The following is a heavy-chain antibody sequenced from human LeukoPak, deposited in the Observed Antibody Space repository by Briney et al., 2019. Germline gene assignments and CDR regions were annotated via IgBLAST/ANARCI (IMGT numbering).Heavy chain of an antibody. CDR1: GFTFSTYA. CDR3: ARDGRLTTFDY. D-gene: IGHD4/OR15-4a*01. V-gene: IGHV3-23*01. CDR2: IRDSGVGT. Sequence: GGSLRVSCAASGFTFSTYAMSWVRQAPGKGLEWVSAIRDSGVGTYYADSVRGRFTISRDNSKNTMFLQMNSLRAEDTAVYYCARDGRLTTFDYWGQGTLVTVSS. J-gene: IGHJ4*02.